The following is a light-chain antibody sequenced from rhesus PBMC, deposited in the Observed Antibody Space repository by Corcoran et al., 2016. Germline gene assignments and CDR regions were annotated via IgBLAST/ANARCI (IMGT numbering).Light chain of an antibody. Sequence: IVMTQSPATLSLSPGERATLSCRASQSVSSSLAWYQQQLGHTPQLLTNGASSRATGFPDRFSGSRSRTDLTLTFIGLKPVDVGVYYCPQDYTWPLTFGGGTKVGLK. V-gene: IGKV3-42*01. J-gene: IGKJ4*01. CDR3: PQDYTWPLT. CDR2: GAS. CDR1: QSVSSS.